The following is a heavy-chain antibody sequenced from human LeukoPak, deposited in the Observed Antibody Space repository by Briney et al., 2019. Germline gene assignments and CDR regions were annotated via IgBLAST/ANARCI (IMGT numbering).Heavy chain of an antibody. D-gene: IGHD3-16*01. J-gene: IGHJ6*02. CDR1: GFTFSSYA. Sequence: PGGSLRLSCAASGFTFSSYAMSWVRQAPGKGLEWVSAISGSGGSTYYADSVKGRFTISRDNSKNTLYLQMNSLRAEDTAVYYCAKAPIMITFGYYYGMDVWGQGTTVTVSS. CDR2: ISGSGGST. V-gene: IGHV3-23*01. CDR3: AKAPIMITFGYYYGMDV.